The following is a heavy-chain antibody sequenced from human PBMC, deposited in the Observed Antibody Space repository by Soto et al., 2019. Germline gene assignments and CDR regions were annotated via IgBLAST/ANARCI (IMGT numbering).Heavy chain of an antibody. V-gene: IGHV3-33*01. Sequence: GGSLRPSCAMFGLPFRNYSLHWVRQGPGQGLEWVALIYYDGSNTYYADSVKGRFTISRDNSKNTVFLEMNSLRAEDTAVYYCARDHCKGGTCYYYGMDVWGQGTTVTVSS. CDR1: GLPFRNYS. D-gene: IGHD2-15*01. CDR3: ARDHCKGGTCYYYGMDV. CDR2: IYYDGSNT. J-gene: IGHJ6*02.